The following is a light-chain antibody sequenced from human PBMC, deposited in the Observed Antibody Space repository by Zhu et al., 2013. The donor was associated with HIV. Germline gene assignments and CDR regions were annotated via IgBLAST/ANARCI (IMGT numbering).Light chain of an antibody. J-gene: IGLJ2*01. CDR1: SSDVGGYNY. Sequence: QSALTQPASVSGSPGQSIIISCTGTSSDVGGYNYVSWYQQYPGKAPKLMIYEVSNRPSGLSNRFSGSKSGNTASLTISGLQPDDDADYYCSSYAGFNTLIFGGGTKLTVL. V-gene: IGLV2-14*01. CDR3: SSYAGFNTLI. CDR2: EVS.